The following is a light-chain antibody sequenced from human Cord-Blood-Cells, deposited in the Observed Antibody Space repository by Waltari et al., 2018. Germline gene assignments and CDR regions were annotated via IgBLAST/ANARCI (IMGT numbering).Light chain of an antibody. Sequence: EIVLTQSPGTLSLYPGERATLSCRASQSVSSSYLSWYQQTPGQAPRLLIYGASSRATGIPDRFSGSGSGTDFTLTISRLEPEDFAVYYCQQYGSSPTFGPGTKVDIK. J-gene: IGKJ3*01. CDR2: GAS. CDR1: QSVSSSY. V-gene: IGKV3-20*01. CDR3: QQYGSSPT.